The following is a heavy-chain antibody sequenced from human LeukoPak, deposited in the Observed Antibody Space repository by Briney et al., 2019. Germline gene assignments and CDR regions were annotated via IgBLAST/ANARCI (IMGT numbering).Heavy chain of an antibody. CDR2: INPSGGSA. CDR1: GYTFTSHY. J-gene: IGHJ5*02. Sequence: GASVTVSCTASGYTFTSHYLQWVRQAPGQGLEWIGIINPSGGSASYAQKFQGRVTMTRDTSTSTLYLELSSLRSGDTAVYYCARATQSWFARWGQGTLVTVSS. V-gene: IGHV1-46*01. CDR3: ARATQSWFAR.